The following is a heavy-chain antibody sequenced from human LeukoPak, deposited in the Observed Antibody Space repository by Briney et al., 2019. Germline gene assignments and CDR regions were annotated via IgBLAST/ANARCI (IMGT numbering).Heavy chain of an antibody. CDR2: ISGSGGST. CDR1: GFTFSSYA. D-gene: IGHD1-20*01. Sequence: PGGSLRLSCAASGFTFSSYAMSWVRQAPGKGLEWVSAISGSGGSTYYADSVKGRFTISRDNSKNTLYLQMNSLRAEDTAVYYCAKGELDITGTTGYYFDYWGQGTLVTVSS. V-gene: IGHV3-23*01. J-gene: IGHJ4*02. CDR3: AKGELDITGTTGYYFDY.